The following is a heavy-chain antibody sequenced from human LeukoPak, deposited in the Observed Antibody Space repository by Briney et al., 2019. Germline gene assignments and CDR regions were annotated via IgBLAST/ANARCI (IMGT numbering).Heavy chain of an antibody. CDR1: GFTFSSYE. CDR3: ARDHFWGTSDH. V-gene: IGHV3-48*03. D-gene: IGHD3-3*02. CDR2: ISSSGSTI. Sequence: GGSLRLSCAASGFTFSSYEMNWVRQAPGKGLEWVSYISSSGSTIYYADSVKGRFTISRDNAKTSLYLQMNSLRAEDTAVYYCARDHFWGTSDHWGQGTLVTVSS. J-gene: IGHJ5*02.